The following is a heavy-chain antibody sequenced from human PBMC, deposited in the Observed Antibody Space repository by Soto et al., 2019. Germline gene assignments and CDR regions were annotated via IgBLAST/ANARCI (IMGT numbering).Heavy chain of an antibody. D-gene: IGHD3-10*01. V-gene: IGHV1-46*01. CDR2: INPTADST. CDR1: GDSFTRYY. J-gene: IGHJ4*02. CDR3: ARGWRTYGKY. Sequence: VASVKVSCKASGDSFTRYYIHWVRQAPGQGLEWVGLINPTADSTSYAQKFQGRVTLTWDTSTSTVYMEVSSLRSADTDMYFCARGWRTYGKYWGQGTLVTVSS.